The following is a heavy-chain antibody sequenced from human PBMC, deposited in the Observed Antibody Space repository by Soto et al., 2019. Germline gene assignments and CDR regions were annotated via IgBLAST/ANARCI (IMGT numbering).Heavy chain of an antibody. J-gene: IGHJ4*02. D-gene: IGHD6-19*01. V-gene: IGHV3-23*01. CDR3: ARRSSGWDFDY. CDR1: GFTFSSYA. CDR2: ISGSGGST. Sequence: EVQLLESGGGLVQPGGSLRLSCAASGFTFSSYAMSWVRQAPGKGLEWVSAISGSGGSTYYADSVKGRFTISRDNSKNAMYLQLNSLRGEPTAVYYCARRSSGWDFDYWGQGTLVTVSS.